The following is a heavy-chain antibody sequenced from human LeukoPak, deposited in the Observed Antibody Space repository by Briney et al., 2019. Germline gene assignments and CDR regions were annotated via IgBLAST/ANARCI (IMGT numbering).Heavy chain of an antibody. D-gene: IGHD6-6*01. J-gene: IGHJ3*01. CDR3: ARVGGPVPAALEDAFDL. V-gene: IGHV4-30-2*01. CDR2: IYHSGST. Sequence: SQTLSLTCTVSGASISSGGYYWSWIRQPPGKGLEWIGYIYHSGSTYYNPSLKSRVTISVDRSKNQFSLKLRSVTAADTALYFCARVGGPVPAALEDAFDLWGQGILVTVSS. CDR1: GASISSGGYY.